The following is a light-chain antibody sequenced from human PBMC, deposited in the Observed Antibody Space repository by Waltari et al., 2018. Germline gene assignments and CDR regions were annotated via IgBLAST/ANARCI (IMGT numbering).Light chain of an antibody. J-gene: IGKJ1*01. Sequence: EIVMTQSPATLSLSPGERATLSCRASQSVSSSLAWYQQKPGQAPRLLIYGASSRATGIPDRFSGSGSGTDFTLTISSLEPEDVAVYYCLKRSNWPWTFGQGTKVEIK. CDR2: GAS. CDR1: QSVSSS. V-gene: IGKV3-15*01. CDR3: LKRSNWPWT.